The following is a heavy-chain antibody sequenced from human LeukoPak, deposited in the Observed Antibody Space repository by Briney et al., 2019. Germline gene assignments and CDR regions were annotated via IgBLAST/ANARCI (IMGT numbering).Heavy chain of an antibody. D-gene: IGHD1-26*01. CDR1: GFTFGAYS. J-gene: IGHJ4*02. CDR2: INSNSNNI. Sequence: PGGSLRLSCAASGFTFGAYSMNWVRQAPGKGLEWVSSINSNSNNIHYADSVKGRFTVSRDNAANSLFLHMNSLRAEDMAVYYCARAVGATDGINDHWGQGTQVTVSS. CDR3: ARAVGATDGINDH. V-gene: IGHV3-21*06.